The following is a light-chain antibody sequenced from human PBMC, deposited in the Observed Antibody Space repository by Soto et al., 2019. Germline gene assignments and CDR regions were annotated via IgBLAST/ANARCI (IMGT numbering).Light chain of an antibody. CDR3: QQCYSTPYT. J-gene: IGKJ2*01. V-gene: IGKV1-39*01. CDR2: AAS. Sequence: DIQMTQSPSSLSASVGDRVTITCRSSKSISSYLNWYQQKPGKAPKLLIYAASSLQSGVPSRFSGSGSGTDFTITISSLQAEDVATYYCQQCYSTPYTFGHATTLQIK. CDR1: KSISSY.